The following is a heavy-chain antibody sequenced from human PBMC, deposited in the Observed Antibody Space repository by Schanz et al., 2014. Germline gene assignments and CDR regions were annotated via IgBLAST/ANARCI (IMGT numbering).Heavy chain of an antibody. CDR2: ISYDGRHK. CDR1: GFTFSSYG. CDR3: AKDDTQVNGMDV. Sequence: VQLVESGGGLVQPGGSLRLSCAASGFTFSSYGMHWVRQAPGKGLEWVAIISYDGRHKNYADSVKGRFTISRDNSKNTLHLQMNSLRVEDTAVYYCAKDDTQVNGMDVWGQGTTVTVSS. J-gene: IGHJ6*02. V-gene: IGHV3-30*18.